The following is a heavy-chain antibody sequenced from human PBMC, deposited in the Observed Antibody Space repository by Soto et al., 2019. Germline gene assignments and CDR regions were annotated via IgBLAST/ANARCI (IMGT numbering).Heavy chain of an antibody. J-gene: IGHJ6*02. CDR3: ARGLRNYYGVDV. CDR1: GFTFSDYW. Sequence: EVQLVESGGGLVQPGGSLRLSCVASGFTFSDYWIHWVRQAPGKGLVWVSRIKFDGSFTSHADSVKGRFTISRDNARNTVHLQMDSLRAEDRGVDFCARGLRNYYGVDVWGQGTTVTVSS. D-gene: IGHD4-17*01. CDR2: IKFDGSFT. V-gene: IGHV3-74*01.